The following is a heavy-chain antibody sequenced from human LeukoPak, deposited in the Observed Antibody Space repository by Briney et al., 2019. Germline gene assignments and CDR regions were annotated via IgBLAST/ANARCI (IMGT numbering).Heavy chain of an antibody. D-gene: IGHD2-15*01. Sequence: GESLKISCKGSGYIFSNYWIGWVRQMPGKGLEWMGIIYSGDSDARYSPSFQGQVTFSVDTSISTVYLQWTYLKASDSAMYYCARREASANFDYWGQGTLVTVSS. CDR1: GYIFSNYW. V-gene: IGHV5-51*01. CDR3: ARREASANFDY. CDR2: IYSGDSDA. J-gene: IGHJ4*02.